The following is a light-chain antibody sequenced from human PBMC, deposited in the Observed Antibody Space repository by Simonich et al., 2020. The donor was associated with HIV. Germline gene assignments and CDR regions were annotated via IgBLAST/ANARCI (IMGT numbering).Light chain of an antibody. CDR2: DFS. CDR3: SSYTSSSTLAV. CDR1: SSDVGGYNY. Sequence: QSALTQPASVSVSPGQSITISCTGTSSDVGGYNYVSWYQKHPGKAPKLMIYDFSKRPSGVSNRFSGSKSGNTASLTISGLQAEDEADYYCSSYTSSSTLAVFRGGTQLTVL. V-gene: IGLV2-14*01. J-gene: IGLJ7*01.